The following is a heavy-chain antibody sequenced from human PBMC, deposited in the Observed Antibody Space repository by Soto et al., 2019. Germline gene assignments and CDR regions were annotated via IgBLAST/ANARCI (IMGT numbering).Heavy chain of an antibody. CDR3: ARGHLAVVPVASWFYYMDV. Sequence: ASVKVSCKSSGYTFTNYAVHWARQSHGQRLEWMGWINAGNGNTRFSQNLQGRVTITRDTSARTVYMELSSLRSEDTAVYYCARGHLAVVPVASWFYYMDVWGKRTTVTVSS. CDR1: GYTFTNYA. D-gene: IGHD2-2*01. CDR2: INAGNGNT. V-gene: IGHV1-3*01. J-gene: IGHJ6*03.